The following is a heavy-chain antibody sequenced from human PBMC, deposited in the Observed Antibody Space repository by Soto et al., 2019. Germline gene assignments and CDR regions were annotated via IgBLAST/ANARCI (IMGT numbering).Heavy chain of an antibody. CDR3: ARDVYNWNHPYFDY. CDR1: GFTFSSYW. J-gene: IGHJ4*02. CDR2: IKQDGSEK. V-gene: IGHV3-7*01. D-gene: IGHD1-20*01. Sequence: PGGSLRLSCAASGFTFSSYWMSWVRQAPGKGLEWVANIKQDGSEKYYVDSVKGRFTISRDNAKNSLYLQMNSLRAEDTAVYYCARDVYNWNHPYFDYLGQGTLVTVSS.